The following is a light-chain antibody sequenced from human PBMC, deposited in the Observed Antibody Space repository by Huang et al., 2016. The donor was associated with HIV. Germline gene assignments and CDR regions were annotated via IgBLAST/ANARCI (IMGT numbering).Light chain of an antibody. CDR1: QNISIW. CDR2: KAS. V-gene: IGKV1-5*03. J-gene: IGKJ1*01. CDR3: QQYNTYSKT. Sequence: DIRMTQSPSTLSASVGDRVAITCRASQNISIWLAWYQQKPGKAPTLLIYKASSLESEVPSRFSGSGSGTEFTLTISSLQPDDFATYYCQQYNTYSKTFGQGTKVEIK.